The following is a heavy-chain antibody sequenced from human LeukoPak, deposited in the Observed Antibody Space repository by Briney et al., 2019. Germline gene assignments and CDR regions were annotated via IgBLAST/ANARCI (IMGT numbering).Heavy chain of an antibody. CDR1: GFTFSSYA. CDR3: ARVIRAAPGKGYFDY. V-gene: IGHV3-23*01. CDR2: ISGSGGST. J-gene: IGHJ4*02. Sequence: GGSLRLSCAASGFTFSSYAMSWVRQAPGKGLEWASSISGSGGSTYHAGSVKGRFTISRDSSKNTLYLQMNSLRAEDTAIYYCARVIRAAPGKGYFDYWGQGTLVTVSS. D-gene: IGHD6-13*01.